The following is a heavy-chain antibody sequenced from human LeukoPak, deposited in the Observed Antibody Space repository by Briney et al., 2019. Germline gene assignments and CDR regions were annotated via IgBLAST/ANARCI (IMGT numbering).Heavy chain of an antibody. CDR3: ARDIIGSSPKSYYYYYMDV. CDR1: GYTFTGYY. Sequence: ASVKVSCKASGYTFTGYYMHWVRQAPGQGLEWMGWINPNSGGTNYAQKFQGRVTMTRDTSISTAYMELSRLRSDDTAVYYCARDIIGSSPKSYYYYYMDVWGKGTTVTISS. V-gene: IGHV1-2*02. D-gene: IGHD2-2*01. CDR2: INPNSGGT. J-gene: IGHJ6*03.